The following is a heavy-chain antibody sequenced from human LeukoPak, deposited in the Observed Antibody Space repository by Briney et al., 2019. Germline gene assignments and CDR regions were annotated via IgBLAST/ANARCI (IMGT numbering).Heavy chain of an antibody. V-gene: IGHV4-34*01. CDR3: ARHTSYGHFDY. J-gene: IGHJ4*02. Sequence: SETLSLTCAFYGGSFSGYSLTWIRQPPGKGLEWIGEINHSGINHFNPSLKSRVTISADTSKKQVFLNLSSVTAADTAVYYCARHTSYGHFDYWGQGTLVTISS. CDR1: GGSFSGYS. D-gene: IGHD3-10*01. CDR2: INHSGIN.